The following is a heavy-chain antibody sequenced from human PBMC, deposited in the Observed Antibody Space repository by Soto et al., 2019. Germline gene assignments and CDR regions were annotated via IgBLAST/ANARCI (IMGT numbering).Heavy chain of an antibody. CDR2: IIPIFGTA. D-gene: IGHD5-12*01. CDR1: GGTFSSYA. J-gene: IGHJ4*01. CDR3: AREIEMATTRFDY. V-gene: IGHV1-69*13. Sequence: SVKVSCTASGGTFSSYAISWGGQAPGQGLEWMGGIIPIFGTANYAQKFQGRVTVTADESTSTAYMELSRLRSEDTAVYYCAREIEMATTRFDYWGQ.